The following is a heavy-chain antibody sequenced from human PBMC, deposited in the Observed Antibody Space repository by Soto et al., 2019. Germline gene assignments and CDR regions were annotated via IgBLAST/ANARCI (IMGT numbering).Heavy chain of an antibody. CDR3: ARDGDGYCSSTSCYNLIPSNWFDP. CDR2: INAGNGNT. V-gene: IGHV1-3*01. D-gene: IGHD2-2*03. Sequence: VASVKVSCKASGYTFTSYAMHWVRQAPGQRLEWMGWINAGNGNTKYSQKFQGRVTITRDTSASTAYMELSSLRSEDTAVYYCARDGDGYCSSTSCYNLIPSNWFDPWGQGTLVTVSS. J-gene: IGHJ5*02. CDR1: GYTFTSYA.